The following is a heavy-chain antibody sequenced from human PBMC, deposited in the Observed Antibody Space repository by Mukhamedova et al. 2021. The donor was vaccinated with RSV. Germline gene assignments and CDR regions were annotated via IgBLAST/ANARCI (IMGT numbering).Heavy chain of an antibody. CDR3: ARVAFSAIAARGAVWFDP. J-gene: IGHJ5*02. CDR2: INPNTGGT. Sequence: VRQAPGQGLEWMGRINPNTGGTDLPQKFQGRVTLTSDASVSTAYMELTSLSSDDTAVYYCARVAFSAIAARGAVWFDPWGQGTL. V-gene: IGHV1-2*06. D-gene: IGHD6-13*01.